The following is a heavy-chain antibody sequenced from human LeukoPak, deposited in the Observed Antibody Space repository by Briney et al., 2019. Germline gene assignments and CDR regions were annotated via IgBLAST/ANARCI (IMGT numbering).Heavy chain of an antibody. Sequence: PGGSLRLSCAASGFSISRYAMHWVRQAPGKGLEWVAVISDDGSNKYYADSVKGRFTISRDNSKNTLYLQMNSLRAEDTAVYYCAKDRADYWGQGTLVTVSS. CDR2: ISDDGSNK. CDR3: AKDRADY. CDR1: GFSISRYA. J-gene: IGHJ4*02. V-gene: IGHV3-30*04.